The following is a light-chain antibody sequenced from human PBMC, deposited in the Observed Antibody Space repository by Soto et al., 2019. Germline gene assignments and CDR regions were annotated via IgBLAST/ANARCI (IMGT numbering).Light chain of an antibody. CDR1: QSIRNF. CDR3: QQSYSTPT. Sequence: DIQMTQSPSSLSASVGDRVTITGRASQSIRNFLKWYQQKPGKAPKVLIYAASSLQSGVPSRFSGSGSGTDFTLTISSLQPEDSATYYCQQSYSTPTFGQGTKVDIK. CDR2: AAS. J-gene: IGKJ1*01. V-gene: IGKV1-39*01.